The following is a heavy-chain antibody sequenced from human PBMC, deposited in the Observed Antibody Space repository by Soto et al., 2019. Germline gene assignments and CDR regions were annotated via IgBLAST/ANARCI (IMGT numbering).Heavy chain of an antibody. CDR3: ARDHATERLRYVDWFYGSSPDY. J-gene: IGHJ4*02. CDR1: GFTFSSYA. Sequence: QVQLVESGGGVLQPGRSLRLSCAASGFTFSSYAMHWVRQAPGKGLEWVAVISYDGSNKYYADSVKGRFTISRDNSKNTLYLQMNSLRAEDTAVYYCARDHATERLRYVDWFYGSSPDYCGQGTLVTVSS. CDR2: ISYDGSNK. D-gene: IGHD3-9*01. V-gene: IGHV3-30-3*01.